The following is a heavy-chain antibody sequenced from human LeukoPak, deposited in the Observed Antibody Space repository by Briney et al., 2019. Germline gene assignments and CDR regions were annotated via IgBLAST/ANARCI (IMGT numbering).Heavy chain of an antibody. V-gene: IGHV4-34*01. CDR2: INHSGST. CDR1: GGSFSGYY. D-gene: IGHD3-3*01. J-gene: IGHJ4*02. CDR3: ARSRGSGSGTTMYFDY. Sequence: SETLSLTCAVYGGSFSGYYWSWIRQPPGKGLEWIGEINHSGSTNYNPSLKSRVTISVDTSKNQFSLKLSSVTAADTAVYYCARSRGSGSGTTMYFDYWGQGTLVTVSS.